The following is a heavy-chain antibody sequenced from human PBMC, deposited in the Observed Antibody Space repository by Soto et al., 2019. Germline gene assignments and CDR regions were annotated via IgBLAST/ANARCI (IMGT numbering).Heavy chain of an antibody. Sequence: WTWIRPPPGKGLEWIGYIYDSGSTSYNPSLKSRLTISVDTSKNQFSLKVKSVTAADTAVYYCARGTKYYYQGMDVWGQGTTVTVSS. CDR3: ARGTKYYYQGMDV. J-gene: IGHJ6*02. V-gene: IGHV4-59*01. CDR2: IYDSGST.